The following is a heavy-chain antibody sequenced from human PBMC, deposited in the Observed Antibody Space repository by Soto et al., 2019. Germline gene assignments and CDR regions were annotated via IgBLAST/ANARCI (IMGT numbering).Heavy chain of an antibody. Sequence: ASVKVSCKASGYIFTSYGITWVRQAPGQGLEWMGWISAYKGDTKYAQTVQDRVTMTTDTSTRTAYMELRSLTSDDTAVYYCARVAVAGTSTPPHGFEYWGKGTMVTVSA. CDR1: GYIFTSYG. D-gene: IGHD6-19*01. CDR2: ISAYKGDT. V-gene: IGHV1-18*01. J-gene: IGHJ4*02. CDR3: ARVAVAGTSTPPHGFEY.